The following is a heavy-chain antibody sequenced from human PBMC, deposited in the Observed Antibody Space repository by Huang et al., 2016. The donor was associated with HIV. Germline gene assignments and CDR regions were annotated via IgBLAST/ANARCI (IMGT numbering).Heavy chain of an antibody. V-gene: IGHV3-30*03. CDR2: VSNDGNEK. Sequence: QGQLVESGGGEVQPGRSLRLSCAASGFSFTSYDMQWVRQVPGKGMDWVSFVSNDGNEKYYADSVKGRFTISRDNFKNTLYLQMNSLRTGDTAVYFCLPAGHVSHYYYMDVWGKGTTVIVSS. J-gene: IGHJ6*03. CDR1: GFSFTSYD. CDR3: LPAGHVSHYYYMDV.